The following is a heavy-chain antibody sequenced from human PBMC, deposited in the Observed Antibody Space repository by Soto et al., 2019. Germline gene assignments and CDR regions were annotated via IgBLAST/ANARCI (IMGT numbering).Heavy chain of an antibody. CDR1: GGSFSGYY. D-gene: IGHD2-8*01. CDR2: INHSGST. CDR3: ARGSANGVCYWEY. Sequence: PSETLSLTCAAYGGSFSGYYWSWIRQPPGKGLEWIGEINHSGSTNYNPSLKSRVTISVDTSKNQFSLKLSSVTAADTAVYYCARGSANGVCYWEYWGQGTLVTVSS. J-gene: IGHJ4*02. V-gene: IGHV4-34*01.